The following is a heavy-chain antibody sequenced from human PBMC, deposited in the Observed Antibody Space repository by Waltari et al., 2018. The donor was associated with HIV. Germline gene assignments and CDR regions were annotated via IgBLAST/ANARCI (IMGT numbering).Heavy chain of an antibody. V-gene: IGHV4-59*11. CDR1: GGSITNHS. CDR3: ARGPIMTPGNFYNGFDV. J-gene: IGHJ6*02. Sequence: QVQLQESGPGLVKPSETLSLTCSVSGGSITNHSLSWIRQSPEKGLEWIGYIYYNGNTNYNPSLKSRVTMSVDTSKNQFSLKLSSVTAADTATYYCARGPIMTPGNFYNGFDVWGRGTTVAVSS. D-gene: IGHD2-15*01. CDR2: IYYNGNT.